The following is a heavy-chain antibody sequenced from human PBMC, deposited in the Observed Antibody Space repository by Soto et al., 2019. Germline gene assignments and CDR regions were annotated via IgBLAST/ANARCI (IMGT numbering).Heavy chain of an antibody. CDR1: GGSISSSSYY. Sequence: SETLSLTCTVSGGSISSSSYYWGWIRQPPGKGLEWIGSIYYSGSTYYNPSLKSRVTISVDTSKNQFSLKLSSVTAADTAVYYCASHYDFWSGYWAQGDSYFDYWGQGTLVTVSS. V-gene: IGHV4-39*01. J-gene: IGHJ4*02. CDR3: ASHYDFWSGYWAQGDSYFDY. D-gene: IGHD3-3*01. CDR2: IYYSGST.